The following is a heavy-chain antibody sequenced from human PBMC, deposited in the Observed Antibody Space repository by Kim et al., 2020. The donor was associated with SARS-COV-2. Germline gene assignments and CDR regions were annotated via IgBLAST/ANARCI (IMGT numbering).Heavy chain of an antibody. Sequence: SETLSLTCTVSGGSISSYYWSWIRQPPGKGLEWIGYIYYSGSTNYNPSLKSRVTISVDTSKNQFSLKLSSVTAADTAVYYCARRVKYSSSPLWYFDLWGRHPGHCLL. CDR3: ARRVKYSSSPLWYFDL. V-gene: IGHV4-59*08. CDR1: GGSISSYY. D-gene: IGHD6-13*01. CDR2: IYYSGST. J-gene: IGHJ2*01.